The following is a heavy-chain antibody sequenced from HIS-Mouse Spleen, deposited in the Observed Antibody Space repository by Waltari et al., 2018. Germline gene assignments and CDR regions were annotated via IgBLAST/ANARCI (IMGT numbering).Heavy chain of an antibody. V-gene: IGHV4-39*07. CDR1: GGSISSSSYY. Sequence: QLQLQESGPGLVKPSETLSLTCTVSGGSISSSSYYWGGIRQPPGKGLGWIGRIAYRGGTYYHPSLKSRVTISVDTSKNQFSLKLSSVTAADTAVYYCAREIPYSSSWYDWYFDLWGRGTLVTVSS. CDR3: AREIPYSSSWYDWYFDL. J-gene: IGHJ2*01. CDR2: IAYRGGT. D-gene: IGHD6-13*01.